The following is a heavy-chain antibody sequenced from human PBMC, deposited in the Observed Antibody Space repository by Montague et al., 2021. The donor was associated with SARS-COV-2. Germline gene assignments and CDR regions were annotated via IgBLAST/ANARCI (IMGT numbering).Heavy chain of an antibody. CDR3: VRYCYDTSNYFQGTFDV. J-gene: IGHJ3*01. V-gene: IGHV4-59*02. D-gene: IGHD3-22*01. Sequence: SETLSLTCSVSGVSVNNYYWAWIRQTPEKGLEWIGYIYYNGSTNYNPSLRNRITISIDTSANKFSLKLRSVTPADTAVYYCVRYCYDTSNYFQGTFDVWGHGTVVTVSS. CDR2: IYYNGST. CDR1: GVSVNNYY.